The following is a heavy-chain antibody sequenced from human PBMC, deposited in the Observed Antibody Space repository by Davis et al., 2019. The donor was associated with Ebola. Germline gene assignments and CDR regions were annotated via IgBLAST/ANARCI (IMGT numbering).Heavy chain of an antibody. Sequence: SETLSLTCTVSGDSISSGAYYWSWVRQHPGKGLEWIGYIFYTGSTYYNPSLKSRVTISGDTSKNQFSLKLNSVTAADTAVYYCARSHSDWLLPFDYWGQGTLATVSS. CDR2: IFYTGST. CDR3: ARSHSDWLLPFDY. CDR1: GDSISSGAYY. J-gene: IGHJ4*02. D-gene: IGHD3-9*01. V-gene: IGHV4-31*03.